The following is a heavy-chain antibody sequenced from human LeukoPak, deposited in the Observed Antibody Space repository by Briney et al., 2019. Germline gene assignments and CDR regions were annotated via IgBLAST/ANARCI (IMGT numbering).Heavy chain of an antibody. CDR3: AREFCSDGTCYWSFDF. Sequence: GGSLRLSCAASGFTFSSHSINWVRQAPGKGLEWVSSISESSNYTYYADSVKGRFTISRDNAKNSLYLQMNSLRAEDTALYYCAREFCSDGTCYWSFDFWGQGTLVTVSS. V-gene: IGHV3-21*01. D-gene: IGHD2-15*01. CDR1: GFTFSSHS. J-gene: IGHJ4*02. CDR2: ISESSNYT.